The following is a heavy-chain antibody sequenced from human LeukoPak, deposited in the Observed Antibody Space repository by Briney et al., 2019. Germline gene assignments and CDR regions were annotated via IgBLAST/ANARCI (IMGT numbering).Heavy chain of an antibody. CDR1: GGSISSGSYY. Sequence: SETLSLTCTVSGGSISSGSYYWSWIRQPAGKGLVWIGRIYTSGSTNYNPSLKSRVTISVDTSKNQFSLKLSSATAADTAVYYCARGSPLKYCSGGSCLLYWGQGTLVTVSS. D-gene: IGHD2-15*01. V-gene: IGHV4-61*02. CDR3: ARGSPLKYCSGGSCLLY. CDR2: IYTSGST. J-gene: IGHJ4*02.